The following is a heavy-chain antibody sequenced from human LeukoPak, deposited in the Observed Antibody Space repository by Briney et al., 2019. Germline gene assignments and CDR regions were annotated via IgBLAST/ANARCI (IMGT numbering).Heavy chain of an antibody. CDR2: ISSSSSYI. Sequence: GGSLRLSCAASGFTFSSYSMNWVRQAPGKGLEWVSSISSSSSYIYYADSVKGRFTISRDNAKNSLYLQMNSLRDEDTAVYYCARVVRFLEWLYQDYWGQGTLVTVSS. CDR1: GFTFSSYS. CDR3: ARVVRFLEWLYQDY. J-gene: IGHJ4*02. V-gene: IGHV3-21*01. D-gene: IGHD3-3*01.